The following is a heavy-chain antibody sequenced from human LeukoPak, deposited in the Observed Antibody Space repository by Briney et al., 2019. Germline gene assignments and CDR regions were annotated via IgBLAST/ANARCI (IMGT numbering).Heavy chain of an antibody. Sequence: GRSLRLSCAASGFTFSSYAMHWVRQAPGKGLEWVAVISYDGSNKYYADSVKGRFTISRDNSKNTLYLQMNSLRAEDTAVYYCARDGYSSSWFPTLYHNQAPYFDYWGQGTLVTVSS. CDR2: ISYDGSNK. CDR3: ARDGYSSSWFPTLYHNQAPYFDY. CDR1: GFTFSSYA. J-gene: IGHJ4*02. V-gene: IGHV3-30-3*01. D-gene: IGHD6-13*01.